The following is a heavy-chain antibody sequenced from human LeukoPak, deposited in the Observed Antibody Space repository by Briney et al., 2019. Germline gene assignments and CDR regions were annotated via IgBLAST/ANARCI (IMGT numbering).Heavy chain of an antibody. CDR3: ARSQSQSGSYRYYFAY. D-gene: IGHD1-26*01. CDR1: GVSVVSAGYY. Sequence: SETLSLTCSVSGVSVVSAGYYWTWIRQPPGKGLEWIGYMYYTANSNYNPFLKSRVTMSLDPSQNEFSLRLTSVTAADTAVYYCARSQSQSGSYRYYFAYWGQGILVTVSS. V-gene: IGHV4-61*08. J-gene: IGHJ4*02. CDR2: MYYTANS.